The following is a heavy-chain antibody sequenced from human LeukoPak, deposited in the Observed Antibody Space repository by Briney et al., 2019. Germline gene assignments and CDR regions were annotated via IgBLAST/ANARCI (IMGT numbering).Heavy chain of an antibody. CDR2: IISNGGRT. CDR1: GFTFSSYA. J-gene: IGHJ4*02. V-gene: IGHV3-23*01. Sequence: PGGSLRLSCVASGFTFSSYAMTWVRQAPGKGLEWVSAIISNGGRTYYADSVKGRFTISRDNSKNTLYLQMNSLRAEDTAVYYCAKDTTPYYYDSSGYYGWYFDYWGQGTLVTVSS. D-gene: IGHD3-22*01. CDR3: AKDTTPYYYDSSGYYGWYFDY.